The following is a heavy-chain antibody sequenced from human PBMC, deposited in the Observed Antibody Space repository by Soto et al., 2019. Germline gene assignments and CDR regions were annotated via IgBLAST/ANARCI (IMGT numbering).Heavy chain of an antibody. J-gene: IGHJ5*02. CDR1: GYTFTSYA. CDR3: ARSTMVRGVTP. D-gene: IGHD3-10*01. CDR2: INAGNGNT. Sequence: QVQLVQSGAEVKKPGASVKVSCKASGYTFTSYAMHWVRQAPGQRLEWMGWINAGNGNTKYSQKFQGRVTITRDTAESTAYMELSSLRSEDTAVYYCARSTMVRGVTPWGQGTLVTVSS. V-gene: IGHV1-3*01.